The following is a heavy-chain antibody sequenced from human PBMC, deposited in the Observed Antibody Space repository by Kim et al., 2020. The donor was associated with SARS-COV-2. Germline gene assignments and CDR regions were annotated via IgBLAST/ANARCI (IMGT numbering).Heavy chain of an antibody. CDR2: INAGNGNT. CDR1: GYTFTSYA. V-gene: IGHV1-3*01. CDR3: ARVGGSSPSDYYYGMDV. J-gene: IGHJ6*02. D-gene: IGHD1-26*01. Sequence: ASVKVSCKASGYTFTSYAMHWVRQAPGQRLEWMGWINAGNGNTKYSQKFQGRVTITRDTSASTAYMELSSLRSEDTAVYYCARVGGSSPSDYYYGMDVWGQGTTVTVSS.